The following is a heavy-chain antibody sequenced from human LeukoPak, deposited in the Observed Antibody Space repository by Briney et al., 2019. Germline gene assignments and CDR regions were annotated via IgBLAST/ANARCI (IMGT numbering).Heavy chain of an antibody. J-gene: IGHJ6*03. V-gene: IGHV3-7*01. CDR2: IKQDGSEK. D-gene: IGHD3-22*01. CDR3: ARGYYDSSGDLYYYYYMDV. Sequence: GGSLRLSCAASGFTFSRDWMTWVRQAPGKGLEWVANIKQDGSEKYCVDSVKGRFTISRDNAENSLYLQMNSLRAEDTAVYYCARGYYDSSGDLYYYYYMDVWGKGTTVTVSS. CDR1: GFTFSRDW.